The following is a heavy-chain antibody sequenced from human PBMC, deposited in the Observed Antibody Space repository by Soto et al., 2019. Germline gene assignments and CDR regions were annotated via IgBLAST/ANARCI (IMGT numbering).Heavy chain of an antibody. Sequence: PGESLKISCKGSGYSFTSYWIGWVRQMPGKGLEWMGIIYPGDSDTRYSPSFQGQVTISADKSISTAYLQWSSLKASDTAMYYCARLYYCGSGRGSRAAFDIWGQGTMVTVSS. V-gene: IGHV5-51*01. CDR3: ARLYYCGSGRGSRAAFDI. CDR2: IYPGDSDT. D-gene: IGHD3-10*01. J-gene: IGHJ3*02. CDR1: GYSFTSYW.